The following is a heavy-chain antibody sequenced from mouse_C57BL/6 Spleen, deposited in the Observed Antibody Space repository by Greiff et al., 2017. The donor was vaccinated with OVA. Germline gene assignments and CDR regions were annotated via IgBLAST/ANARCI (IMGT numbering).Heavy chain of an antibody. Sequence: QVQLKESGAELVRPGASVKLSCKASGYTFTDYYINWVKQRPGQGLEWIARIYPGSGNTYYNEKFKGKATLTAEKSSSTAYMQLSSLTSEDSAVYFCARSIYYYGSSWYFDVWGTGTTVTVSS. V-gene: IGHV1-76*01. CDR3: ARSIYYYGSSWYFDV. D-gene: IGHD1-1*01. CDR1: GYTFTDYY. J-gene: IGHJ1*03. CDR2: IYPGSGNT.